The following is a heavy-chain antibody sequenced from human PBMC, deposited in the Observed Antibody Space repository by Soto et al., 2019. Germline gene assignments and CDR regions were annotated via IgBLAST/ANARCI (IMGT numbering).Heavy chain of an antibody. CDR1: GFTFSSYG. V-gene: IGHV3-30*18. Sequence: QVQLVESGGGVVQPGRSLRLSCAASGFTFSSYGMHWVRQAPGKGLEWVAVISYDGSNKYYADSVKGRFTISRDNSKNTLYLQMNGLRAEDTAVYYCAKDRCSSGWCTGYFQHWGQGTLVTVSS. CDR2: ISYDGSNK. CDR3: AKDRCSSGWCTGYFQH. J-gene: IGHJ1*01. D-gene: IGHD6-19*01.